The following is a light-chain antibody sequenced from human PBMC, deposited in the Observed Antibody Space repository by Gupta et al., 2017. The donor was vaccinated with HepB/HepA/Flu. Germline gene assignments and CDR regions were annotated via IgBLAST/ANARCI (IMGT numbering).Light chain of an antibody. Sequence: SAEMTQAPAVSVALGQTVTITCQGDSLRSYYECWYQQKSGQAPVIVVYSKNNPPPGIPDRFSGSNSGNTASLTITGAQAEDEAEYFCSSRDITGNRVVFGGGTKLTVL. V-gene: IGLV3-19*01. J-gene: IGLJ2*01. CDR3: SSRDITGNRVV. CDR2: SKN. CDR1: SLRSYY.